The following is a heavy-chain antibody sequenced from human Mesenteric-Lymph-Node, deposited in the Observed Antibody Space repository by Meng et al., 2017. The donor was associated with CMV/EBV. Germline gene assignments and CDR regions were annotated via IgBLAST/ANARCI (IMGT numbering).Heavy chain of an antibody. CDR1: GFTFSSYG. Sequence: GESLKISCAASGFTFSSYGMHWVRQAPGKGLEWVAFIRYDGSNKYYADSVKGRFTISRDNSKNTLYLKMNSLRAEDTAVYYCAKTYSYGSGSYRAPLGYWGQGTLVTVSS. J-gene: IGHJ4*02. CDR3: AKTYSYGSGSYRAPLGY. D-gene: IGHD3-10*01. CDR2: IRYDGSNK. V-gene: IGHV3-30*02.